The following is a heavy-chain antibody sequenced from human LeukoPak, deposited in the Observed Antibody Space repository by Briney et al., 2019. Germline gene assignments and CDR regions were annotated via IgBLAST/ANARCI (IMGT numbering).Heavy chain of an antibody. V-gene: IGHV3-48*01. CDR1: GFTFSTYS. D-gene: IGHD3-3*01. J-gene: IGHJ5*02. Sequence: GGSLRLSCAASGFTFSTYSMNWVRQAPGKGLEWVSYISSSSSTIYYADSVKGRFTISRDNAKDSLYLQMNSLRAEDTAVYYCARGPRRITIFGVDPNWFDPWGQGTLITVSS. CDR2: ISSSSSTI. CDR3: ARGPRRITIFGVDPNWFDP.